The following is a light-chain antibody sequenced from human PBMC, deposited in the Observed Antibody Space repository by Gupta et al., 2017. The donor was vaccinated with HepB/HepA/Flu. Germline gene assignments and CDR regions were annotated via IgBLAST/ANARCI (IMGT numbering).Light chain of an antibody. CDR1: HSGNKY. CDR3: QTWDNDTGVV. J-gene: IGLJ2*01. V-gene: IGLV3-1*01. CDR2: QDY. Sequence: SYDLTQTPSVSVSPGQPASITCSGHHSGNKYGSWYQQRPGQSPVLVVYQDYKRTSGIPGRFSDSNAGNIATLTITEAQGVGEADYFYQTWDNDTGVVFGGGTRLTVL.